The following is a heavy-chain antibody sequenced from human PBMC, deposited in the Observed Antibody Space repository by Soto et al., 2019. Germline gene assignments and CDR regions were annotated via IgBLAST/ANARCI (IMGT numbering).Heavy chain of an antibody. CDR3: ARAPRLRLDY. V-gene: IGHV4-61*01. Sequence: SETLSLTCTVSGGSVSSGSYYWRWIRQPPGKGLEWIGYIYYSGSTNYNPSLKSRVTISVDTSKNQFSLKLSPVTAADTAVYYCARAPRLRLDYWGQGTLVTVSS. CDR2: IYYSGST. D-gene: IGHD4-17*01. J-gene: IGHJ4*02. CDR1: GGSVSSGSYY.